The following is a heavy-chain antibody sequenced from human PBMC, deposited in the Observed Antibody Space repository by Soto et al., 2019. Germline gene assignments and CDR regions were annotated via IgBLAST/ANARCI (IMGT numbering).Heavy chain of an antibody. V-gene: IGHV1-69*01. CDR3: ARDGGGNSLAY. J-gene: IGHJ4*02. D-gene: IGHD2-21*02. CDR2: IIPIFNAA. CDR1: GGTFSSYT. Sequence: QVQLVQSGAEVKKPGSSAKVSCKASGGTFSSYTISWVRQAPGQGLEWMGGIIPIFNAAKYAPKFQGRLTITADESTSTAYMELSSLRSEDTAVYYCARDGGGNSLAYWGQGTLVIVSS.